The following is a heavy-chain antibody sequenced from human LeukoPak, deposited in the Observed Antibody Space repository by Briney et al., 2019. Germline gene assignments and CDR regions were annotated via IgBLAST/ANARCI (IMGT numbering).Heavy chain of an antibody. D-gene: IGHD6-6*01. V-gene: IGHV3-20*04. CDR3: AKESRIAARPEYFQH. CDR2: INWNGGST. CDR1: GFTFSSHG. J-gene: IGHJ1*01. Sequence: GGSLRLSCAASGFTFSSHGVHWVRQAPGKGLEWVSGINWNGGSTGYADSVKGRFTISRDNAKNSLYLQMNSLRAEDTAVYYCAKESRIAARPEYFQHWGQGTLVTVSS.